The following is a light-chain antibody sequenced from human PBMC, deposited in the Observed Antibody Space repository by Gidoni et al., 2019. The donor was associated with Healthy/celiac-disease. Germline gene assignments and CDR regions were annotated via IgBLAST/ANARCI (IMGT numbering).Light chain of an antibody. V-gene: IGLV1-40*01. J-gene: IGLJ2*01. CDR3: QSYDSRLSVV. CDR2: ANN. CDR1: SSNIGAGYD. Sequence: QSVLTQPPSVSGAPGQRVTISCTGSSSNIGAGYDVHWYQQLPGTAPKLLIHANNNRPSGVPDRFSGSKSGTSASLAITGLQAEDEADYYCQSYDSRLSVVFGGGTKVTVL.